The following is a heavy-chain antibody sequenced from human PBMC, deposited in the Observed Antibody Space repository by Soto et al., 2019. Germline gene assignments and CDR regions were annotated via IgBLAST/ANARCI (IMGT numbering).Heavy chain of an antibody. CDR1: GFTFSSYG. CDR3: ARESSQNWFDP. J-gene: IGHJ5*02. V-gene: IGHV3-33*01. Sequence: HPGGSLRLSCAASGFTFSSYGMHWVRQAPGKGLEWVAVIWYDGSNKYYADSVKGRFTISRDNSKNTLYLQMNSLRAEDTAVYYCARESSQNWFDPWGQGTLVTVSS. CDR2: IWYDGSNK. D-gene: IGHD2-15*01.